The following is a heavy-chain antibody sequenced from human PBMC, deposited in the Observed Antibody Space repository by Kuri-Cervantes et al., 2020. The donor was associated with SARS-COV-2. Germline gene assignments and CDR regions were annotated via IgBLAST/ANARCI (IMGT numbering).Heavy chain of an antibody. D-gene: IGHD3-3*01. Sequence: LSLTCAASGFSFSTYWMTWVRQAPGIGLEWVANIKQDGSEEYYVDSVKGRFIISRDNARAALYLQMNSLRAEDTAVYYCAKSEGHDFWSGYSYFDYWGQGTLVTVSS. J-gene: IGHJ4*02. CDR1: GFSFSTYW. CDR3: AKSEGHDFWSGYSYFDY. CDR2: IKQDGSEE. V-gene: IGHV3-7*05.